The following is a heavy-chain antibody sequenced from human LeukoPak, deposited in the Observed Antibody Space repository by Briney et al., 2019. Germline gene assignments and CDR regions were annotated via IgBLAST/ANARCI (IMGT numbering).Heavy chain of an antibody. V-gene: IGHV1-69*06. CDR2: IIPIFGTA. D-gene: IGHD6-13*01. CDR1: GGTFSSYA. CDR3: AREIIAAAGKDAFDI. Sequence: ASVKVSCKASGGTFSSYAISWVRPAPGQGLEWMGGIIPIFGTANYAQKFQGRVTITADKSTSTAYMELSSLRSEDTAVYYCAREIIAAAGKDAFDIWGQGTMVTVSS. J-gene: IGHJ3*02.